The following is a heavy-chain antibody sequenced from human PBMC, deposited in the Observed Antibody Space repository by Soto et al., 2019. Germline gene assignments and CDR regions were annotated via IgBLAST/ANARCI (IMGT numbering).Heavy chain of an antibody. CDR3: AKDQNYDFWSGPISDEYFQH. J-gene: IGHJ1*01. D-gene: IGHD3-3*01. CDR2: LSGSGGST. CDR1: GFTFSSYA. V-gene: IGHV3-23*01. Sequence: EVQLLESGGGLVQPGGSLRLSCAASGFTFSSYAMSWVRQAPGKGLEWVSALSGSGGSTYYADSVKGRFTISRDKSKNTLYLQMNSLRAEDTAVYYCAKDQNYDFWSGPISDEYFQHWGQGTRVTVSS.